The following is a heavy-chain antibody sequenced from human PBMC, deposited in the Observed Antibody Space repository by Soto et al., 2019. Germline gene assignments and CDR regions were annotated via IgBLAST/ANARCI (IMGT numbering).Heavy chain of an antibody. Sequence: PSETLSLTCTVSGGSFSGSTDYWVGWIRQPPGKGLEWIGSMSYSGSTYYNPSLKSRVAISVDTSKNLFSLKVNSVTAADTAVYYCVSLRPAVVRGNLRPYKYYDNWGQGNVDTVSS. CDR2: MSYSGST. V-gene: IGHV4-39*01. CDR1: GGSFSGSTDY. CDR3: VSLRPAVVRGNLRPYKYYDN. D-gene: IGHD1-20*01. J-gene: IGHJ4*02.